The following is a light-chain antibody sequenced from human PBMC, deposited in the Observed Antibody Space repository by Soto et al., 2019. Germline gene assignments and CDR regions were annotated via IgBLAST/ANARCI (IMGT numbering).Light chain of an antibody. Sequence: DIVMTQSPATLSVAPGERVTFSCRASQGVSRKLAWYQHKPGQAPRLLISGASTGATGIPARFSGSGSGTDFTLTISSLQSEDCAISYCQQYHTWPITFGGGTKVEIK. V-gene: IGKV3-15*01. CDR3: QQYHTWPIT. CDR1: QGVSRK. J-gene: IGKJ4*01. CDR2: GAS.